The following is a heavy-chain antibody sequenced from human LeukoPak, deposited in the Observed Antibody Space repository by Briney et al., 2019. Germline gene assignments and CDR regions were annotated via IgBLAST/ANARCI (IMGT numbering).Heavy chain of an antibody. D-gene: IGHD4-11*01. V-gene: IGHV5-51*01. J-gene: IGHJ4*02. CDR3: ARMRDYGNYRGPFDY. CDR2: IYPGDSDV. Sequence: PGESLKISCKGSGDSFNNYWIGWVRQMPGKGLEWMGIIYPGDSDVRYSPSLQGQVTILADKSISTAYLQWGTLKASDTAIYYCARMRDYGNYRGPFDYWGQGTLVTVSS. CDR1: GDSFNNYW.